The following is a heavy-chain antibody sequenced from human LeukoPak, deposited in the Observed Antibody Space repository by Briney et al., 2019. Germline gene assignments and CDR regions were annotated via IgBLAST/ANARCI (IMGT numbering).Heavy chain of an antibody. CDR1: GGSLSGYY. CDR3: ARGRRWSYYFDY. D-gene: IGHD1-26*01. J-gene: IGHJ4*02. Sequence: PSETLSLTCAVYGGSLSGYYWSWIRHPPGKGLEWIGEINHSGSTNYNPSLKSRVTISVDPSKNQFSLKLSSVTAADTAVYYCARGRRWSYYFDYWGQGTLVTVSS. V-gene: IGHV4-34*01. CDR2: INHSGST.